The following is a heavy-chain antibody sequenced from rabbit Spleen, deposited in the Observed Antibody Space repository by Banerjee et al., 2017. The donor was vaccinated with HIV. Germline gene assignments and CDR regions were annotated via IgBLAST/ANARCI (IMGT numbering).Heavy chain of an antibody. CDR1: GFDFSTYS. J-gene: IGHJ6*01. CDR3: ARDTGTSFSTYGMDL. Sequence: QLVESGGGLVQPGGSLKLSCKASGFDFSTYSMSWVRQAPGKGLEWIGDIDPIFGIAVYASWVNGRFTISSHNAQNTLYLQLNSLTAADTATYFCARDTGTSFSTYGMDLWGPGTLVTVS. V-gene: IGHV1S7*01. D-gene: IGHD8-1*01. CDR2: IDPIFGIA.